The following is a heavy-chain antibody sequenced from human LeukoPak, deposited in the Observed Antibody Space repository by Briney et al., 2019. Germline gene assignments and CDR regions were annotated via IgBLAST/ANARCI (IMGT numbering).Heavy chain of an antibody. J-gene: IGHJ4*02. V-gene: IGHV1-2*04. CDR2: INPNSGGT. Sequence: APVKVSCKASGYTFSAYYIQWVRQAPGQGLEWMGWINPNSGGTNYAQKFQGWVTMTTDTSTSTAYMELRRLRSDDTAVYHCARFASVAHFDNWGQGTLVTVSS. D-gene: IGHD5-12*01. CDR3: ARFASVAHFDN. CDR1: GYTFSAYY.